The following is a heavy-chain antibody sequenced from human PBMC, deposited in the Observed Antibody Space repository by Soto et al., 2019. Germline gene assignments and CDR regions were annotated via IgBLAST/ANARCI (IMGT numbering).Heavy chain of an antibody. D-gene: IGHD2-15*01. CDR3: AKDQWATIVVVVAAYFDY. Sequence: GGSLRLSCAASGFTFSSYAMSWVRQAPGKGLEWVSAISGSGGSIYYADSVKGRFTISRDNSKNTLYLQMNSLRAEDTAVYYCAKDQWATIVVVVAAYFDYWGQGTLVTVSS. V-gene: IGHV3-23*01. CDR1: GFTFSSYA. J-gene: IGHJ4*02. CDR2: ISGSGGSI.